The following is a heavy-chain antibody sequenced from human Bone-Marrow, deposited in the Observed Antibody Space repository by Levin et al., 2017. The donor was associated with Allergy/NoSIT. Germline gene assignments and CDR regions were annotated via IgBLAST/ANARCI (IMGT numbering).Heavy chain of an antibody. CDR1: GCTFSSYW. CDR3: ATRDLWNDFDI. Sequence: QAGGSLRLSCAASGCTFSSYWMHWVRQAPGKGLVWVSLIKSDGSSTSYVDSVKGRFTISRDNAKNILYLQMNSLRVEDTAVYYCATRDLWNDFDIWGQGTMVTVSS. D-gene: IGHD3-3*01. V-gene: IGHV3-74*01. CDR2: IKSDGSST. J-gene: IGHJ3*02.